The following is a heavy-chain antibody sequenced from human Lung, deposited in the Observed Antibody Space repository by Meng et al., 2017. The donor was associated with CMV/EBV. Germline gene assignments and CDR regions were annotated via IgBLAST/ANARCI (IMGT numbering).Heavy chain of an antibody. D-gene: IGHD2-2*01. CDR2: ISTSSTYI. J-gene: IGHJ6*02. V-gene: IGHV3-21*01. Sequence: GEXXKISCAASGFTFSSYSMNWVRQAPGKGLEWVSSISTSSTYIYYSDSVRGRFTISRDNAKNSVYLQMNSLRAEDTAVYYCARERGSWGYCSTTTCSKGYYYYGMDVWXQGTTVTVSS. CDR1: GFTFSSYS. CDR3: ARERGSWGYCSTTTCSKGYYYYGMDV.